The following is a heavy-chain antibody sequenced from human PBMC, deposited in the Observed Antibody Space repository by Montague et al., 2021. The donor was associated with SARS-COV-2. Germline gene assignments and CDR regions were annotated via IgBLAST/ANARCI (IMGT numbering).Heavy chain of an antibody. J-gene: IGHJ4*02. CDR2: ISGSGGST. Sequence: SLRLSCAASGFTFSGYAMSWVRQAPGKGLEWVSAISGSGGSTYYADSVKGRFTISRDNSKNTLYLQMNGLRAEDTAVYYCAKGGERITMIVVVITLAGFDYWGQGTLVTVSS. D-gene: IGHD3-22*01. V-gene: IGHV3-23*01. CDR3: AKGGERITMIVVVITLAGFDY. CDR1: GFTFSGYA.